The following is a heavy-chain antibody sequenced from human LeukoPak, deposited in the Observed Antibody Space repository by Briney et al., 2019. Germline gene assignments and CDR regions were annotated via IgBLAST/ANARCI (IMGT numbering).Heavy chain of an antibody. Sequence: NPSETLSLTCTVSGGSVSSCSYYWSWIRQPPGKGLEWIGYIYYSGSTNYNPSLKSRVTISVDTSKNQFSLKLSSVTAADTAVYYCARAGHYYDILTGYYGLDYWGQGTLVTVSS. J-gene: IGHJ4*02. V-gene: IGHV4-61*01. CDR2: IYYSGST. D-gene: IGHD3-9*01. CDR3: ARAGHYYDILTGYYGLDY. CDR1: GGSVSSCSYY.